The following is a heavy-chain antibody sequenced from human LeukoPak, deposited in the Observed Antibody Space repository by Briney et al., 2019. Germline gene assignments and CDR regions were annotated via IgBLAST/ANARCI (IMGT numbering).Heavy chain of an antibody. CDR3: ARDRTYGSGSS. CDR2: ISYDGSNK. CDR1: GFTFSSYA. J-gene: IGHJ4*02. Sequence: GGSLRLSCAASGFTFSSYAMHWVRQAPGKGLEWVAVISYDGSNKYYADSVKGRFTIPRDNSKNTLYLQMNSLRAEDTAVYYCARDRTYGSGSSWGQGTLVTVSS. V-gene: IGHV3-30-3*01. D-gene: IGHD3-10*01.